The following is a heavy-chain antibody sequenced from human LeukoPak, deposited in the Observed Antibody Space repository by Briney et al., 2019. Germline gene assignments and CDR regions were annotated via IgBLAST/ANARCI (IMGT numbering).Heavy chain of an antibody. CDR3: TSHYGDRIYYYMDV. D-gene: IGHD4-17*01. Sequence: ASVKVSCKASGYTFTTYYMHWVRQAPGQGLEWMGIINPSGGSTNYAQKFQGRVTMTRDMSTSTVYMELSSLRSEDTAVYYCTSHYGDRIYYYMDVWGKGTTVTVSS. CDR1: GYTFTTYY. V-gene: IGHV1-46*01. J-gene: IGHJ6*03. CDR2: INPSGGST.